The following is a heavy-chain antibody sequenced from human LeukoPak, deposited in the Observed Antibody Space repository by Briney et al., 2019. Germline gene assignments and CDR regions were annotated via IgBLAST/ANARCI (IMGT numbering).Heavy chain of an antibody. V-gene: IGHV4-34*01. CDR3: ARGYYGSGSYYSVY. J-gene: IGHJ4*02. Sequence: PSETLSLTCAVYGGSFSGYYWSWIRQPPGKGLEWIGEINHSGSTNYNPSLKSRVTISVDTSKNQFSLKLSSVTAADTAVYYCARGYYGSGSYYSVYWGQGTLVTASS. CDR1: GGSFSGYY. D-gene: IGHD3-10*01. CDR2: INHSGST.